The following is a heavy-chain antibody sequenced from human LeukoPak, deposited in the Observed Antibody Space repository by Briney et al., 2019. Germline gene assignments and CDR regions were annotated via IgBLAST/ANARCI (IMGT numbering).Heavy chain of an antibody. V-gene: IGHV3-30*18. Sequence: PGGSLRLSCEGSGFNFSNYAMNWVRQAPGKGMEWVSVTSSDGSLEFYVDSVNGRFSISRDNSKNTLYPQMNRLRAEDTAVYYCAKDIWFGDGFDSWGQGTLVTVSS. CDR2: TSSDGSLE. CDR3: AKDIWFGDGFDS. D-gene: IGHD3-10*01. CDR1: GFNFSNYA. J-gene: IGHJ4*02.